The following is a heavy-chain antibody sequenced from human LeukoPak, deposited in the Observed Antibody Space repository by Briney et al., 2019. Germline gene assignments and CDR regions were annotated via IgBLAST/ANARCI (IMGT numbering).Heavy chain of an antibody. CDR1: GGIVNRYA. D-gene: IGHD3-16*02. CDR2: IVPLFGTA. Sequence: SVKVSCKASGGIVNRYALSWVREAPRQGLEWLGRIVPLFGTAKYAEKFQGRVTITADKSTNTSYMELSSLRSDDTAVYFCARTLGEFSFHRRISYFFDHWGQGTLVTVSS. V-gene: IGHV1-69*06. CDR3: ARTLGEFSFHRRISYFFDH. J-gene: IGHJ4*02.